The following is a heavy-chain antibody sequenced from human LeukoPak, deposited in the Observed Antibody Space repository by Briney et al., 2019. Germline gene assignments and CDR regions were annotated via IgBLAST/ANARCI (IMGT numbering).Heavy chain of an antibody. D-gene: IGHD3-10*01. Sequence: GRSLRLSCAASEFTFSIYGMHWVRQAPGKGLEWVAIISSDGSNKYYADSVKGRFTISRDNSKSTLYLQMNSLRAEDTVVYYCAKDREMLSGADYYYHMDVWGKRTTVTVSS. V-gene: IGHV3-30*18. J-gene: IGHJ6*04. CDR1: EFTFSIYG. CDR2: ISSDGSNK. CDR3: AKDREMLSGADYYYHMDV.